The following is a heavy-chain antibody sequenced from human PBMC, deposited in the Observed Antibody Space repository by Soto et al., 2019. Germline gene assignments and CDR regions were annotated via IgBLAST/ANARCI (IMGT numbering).Heavy chain of an antibody. V-gene: IGHV4-59*01. CDR3: ARGGRGYIYVNWFDT. CDR2: IYYSGST. Sequence: QVQLQESGPGLVKPSETLSLTCTVSGGSISSYYWSWIRQPPGKGLEWIGYIYYSGSTNYNPSLMSRVTISVDTSKNQCSRKLSSVTAADTAVYYCARGGRGYIYVNWFDTWCQGNLVTVSS. CDR1: GGSISSYY. D-gene: IGHD5-18*01. J-gene: IGHJ5*02.